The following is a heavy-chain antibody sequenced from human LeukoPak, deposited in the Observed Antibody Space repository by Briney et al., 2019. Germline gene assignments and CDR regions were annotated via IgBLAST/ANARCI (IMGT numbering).Heavy chain of an antibody. J-gene: IGHJ4*02. CDR3: ARRFPICSSASCYDCYFEY. Sequence: GESLKISCKGSGYSFTSYWIGWVRQMPGKGLEWMGIIYPGDSDTRYSPSFQGQVTISADKSISTAYLQWRSLKASDTAMYYCARRFPICSSASCYDCYFEYWGQGTLVTVSS. CDR1: GYSFTSYW. CDR2: IYPGDSDT. D-gene: IGHD2-2*01. V-gene: IGHV5-51*01.